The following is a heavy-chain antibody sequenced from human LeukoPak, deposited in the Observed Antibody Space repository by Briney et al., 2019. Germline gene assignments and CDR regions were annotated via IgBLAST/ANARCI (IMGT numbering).Heavy chain of an antibody. CDR2: IYYSGST. V-gene: IGHV4-59*08. D-gene: IGHD1-26*01. J-gene: IGHJ4*02. CDR1: GGSISSYY. CDR3: ARLASGSYGPLTPFDY. Sequence: SETLSLTCTVSGGSISSYYWSWIRQPPGKGLEWIGDIYYSGSTNYNPSLKSRVTISVDTSKNQFSLQLSSVTAADTAVYYSARLASGSYGPLTPFDYWGQGTLVTVSS.